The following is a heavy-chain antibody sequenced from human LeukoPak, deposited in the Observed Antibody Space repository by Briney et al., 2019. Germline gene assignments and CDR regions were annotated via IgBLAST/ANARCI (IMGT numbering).Heavy chain of an antibody. J-gene: IGHJ4*02. Sequence: PSETLSLTCSVSGASVNNDFWSWIRQPPGKGLEWIGYIHYSGFTDYNPSLKRRVTISRDTSKNQFSLKVRSVTAADTAVYYCARDRYDSSGYYNYWGQGTLVTVSS. D-gene: IGHD3-22*01. CDR3: ARDRYDSSGYYNY. V-gene: IGHV4-4*08. CDR1: GASVNNDF. CDR2: IHYSGFT.